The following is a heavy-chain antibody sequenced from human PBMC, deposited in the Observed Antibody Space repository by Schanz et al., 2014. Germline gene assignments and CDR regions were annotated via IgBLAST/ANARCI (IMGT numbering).Heavy chain of an antibody. CDR3: AGGKTTGLAY. V-gene: IGHV3-74*02. J-gene: IGHJ4*02. CDR2: IRADGRMT. Sequence: EVHLVESGGGLVQPGGSLRLSCAASGFNFITFAMSWVRQAPGKGPEWISHIRADGRMTNYAASVEGRFTISRDVAKNTLYLQMFSLRAEDMGVYYCAGGKTTGLAYWGQGTQVAVSS. D-gene: IGHD4-4*01. CDR1: GFNFITFA.